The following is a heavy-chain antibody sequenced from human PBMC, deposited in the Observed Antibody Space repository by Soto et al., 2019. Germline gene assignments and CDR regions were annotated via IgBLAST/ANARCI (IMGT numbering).Heavy chain of an antibody. Sequence: ASVKVSCKASGYTFTSYAMHWVRQAPGQRLEWMGWINAGNGNTKYSQKFQGRVTITRDTSASTAYMELSSLRSEDTAVYYCARARFGGSPGMWFDPWGQGTLVTVS. CDR2: INAGNGNT. V-gene: IGHV1-3*01. D-gene: IGHD1-26*01. J-gene: IGHJ5*02. CDR3: ARARFGGSPGMWFDP. CDR1: GYTFTSYA.